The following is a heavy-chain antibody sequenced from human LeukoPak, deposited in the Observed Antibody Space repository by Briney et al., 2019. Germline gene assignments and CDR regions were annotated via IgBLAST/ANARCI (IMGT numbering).Heavy chain of an antibody. Sequence: SETLSLTCTVSGVSISRYYWTWIRQPPGKGLEWIGYISYSGSTNYNPSLKSRVTISVDTSKNQFSLKLSSVTAADTAVYYCARTYYYDSSGYYQEWGQGTLVTVSS. CDR3: ARTYYYDSSGYYQE. J-gene: IGHJ4*02. D-gene: IGHD3-22*01. CDR1: GVSISRYY. CDR2: ISYSGST. V-gene: IGHV4-59*01.